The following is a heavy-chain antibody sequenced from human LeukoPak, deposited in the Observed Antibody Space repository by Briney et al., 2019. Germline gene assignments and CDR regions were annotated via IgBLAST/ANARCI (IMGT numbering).Heavy chain of an antibody. D-gene: IGHD4-17*01. Sequence: SETLSLTCTVSGYSISSGYSWGWIRQPPGKGLEWLATIYHSGSTYYNPSLNSRVTITVGMSKNQFSLKLSSVTAADTAVYYCARENYGDYFDYWGQGTLVTVSS. V-gene: IGHV4-38-2*02. J-gene: IGHJ4*02. CDR2: IYHSGST. CDR1: GYSISSGYS. CDR3: ARENYGDYFDY.